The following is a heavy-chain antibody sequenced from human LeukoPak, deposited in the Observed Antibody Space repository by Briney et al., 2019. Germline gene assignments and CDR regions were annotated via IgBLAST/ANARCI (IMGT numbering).Heavy chain of an antibody. Sequence: SETLSLTCTVSGGSISSYSWSWIRQPPGKGLEWIGYIYHSGSTYYNPSLKSRVTISVDRSKNQFSLKLSSVTAADTAVYYCARKTRKGFDYWGQGTLVTVSS. V-gene: IGHV4-30-2*01. CDR1: GGSISSYS. CDR2: IYHSGST. CDR3: ARKTRKGFDY. J-gene: IGHJ4*02.